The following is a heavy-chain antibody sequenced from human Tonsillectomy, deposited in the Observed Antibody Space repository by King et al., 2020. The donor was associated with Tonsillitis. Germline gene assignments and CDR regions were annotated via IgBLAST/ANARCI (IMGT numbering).Heavy chain of an antibody. V-gene: IGHV5-51*01. CDR2: IDT. D-gene: IGHD3-9*01. CDR1: GYSFTSYW. J-gene: IGHJ3*02. Sequence: QLVQSGEEVKKPGESLKISCKGSGYSFTSYWIAWVRQMPGKGLEWMGIIDTRYSPSFQGQVTISADKSISTAYLQWSSLKASDTAMYYCARTTRRDSLTGDGYLFGFDIWGQGTMVTVSS. CDR3: ARTTRRDSLTGDGYLFGFDI.